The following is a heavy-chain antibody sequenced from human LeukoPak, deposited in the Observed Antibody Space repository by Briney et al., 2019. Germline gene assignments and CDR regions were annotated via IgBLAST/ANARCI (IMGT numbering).Heavy chain of an antibody. CDR1: GYSFTSYW. V-gene: IGHV5-51*01. D-gene: IGHD5-18*01. CDR2: IYPGDSDT. Sequence: GESLKISCKDSGYSFTSYWIGWVRQMPGKGLEWMGIIYPGDSDTRYSPSFQGQVTISADKSISTAYLQWSSLKASDTAMYYCARHEGVDTAMVPGGQDYWGQGTLVTVSS. CDR3: ARHEGVDTAMVPGGQDY. J-gene: IGHJ4*02.